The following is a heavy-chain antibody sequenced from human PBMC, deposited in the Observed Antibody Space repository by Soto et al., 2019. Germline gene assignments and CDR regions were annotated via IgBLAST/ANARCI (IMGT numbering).Heavy chain of an antibody. J-gene: IGHJ2*01. CDR1: GFTFSSYA. Sequence: QVQLGESGGGVVQPGRSLRLSCAASGFTFSSYAMHWVRQAPGKGLEWVAVISYDGSNKYYADSVKGRFTISRDNSQNTLYLQMNSRRDEATAVYYGAIVIAGGWYFDRWGRGTLLTVS. D-gene: IGHD6-13*01. V-gene: IGHV3-30-3*01. CDR3: AIVIAGGWYFDR. CDR2: ISYDGSNK.